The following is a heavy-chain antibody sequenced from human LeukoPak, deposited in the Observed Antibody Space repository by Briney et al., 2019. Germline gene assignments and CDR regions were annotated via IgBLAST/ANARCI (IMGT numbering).Heavy chain of an antibody. Sequence: SETLSLTFTVPGCSISSFYWSWIRQPPGKGLEWIGYIYYSGSTNYNPSLKSRVTISVDTSKNQFSLKLSSVTAADTAVYYCARARQWLAHLDYWGQGTLVTVSS. D-gene: IGHD6-19*01. J-gene: IGHJ4*02. V-gene: IGHV4-59*12. CDR3: ARARQWLAHLDY. CDR2: IYYSGST. CDR1: GCSISSFY.